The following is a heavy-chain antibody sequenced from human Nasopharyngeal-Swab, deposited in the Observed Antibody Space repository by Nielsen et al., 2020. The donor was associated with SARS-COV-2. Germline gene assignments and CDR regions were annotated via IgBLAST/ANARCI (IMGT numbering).Heavy chain of an antibody. V-gene: IGHV4-39*01. D-gene: IGHD1-26*01. J-gene: IGHJ4*02. CDR2: IYYSGST. Sequence: WIRQPPGKGLEWIGSIYYSGSTYYNPSLKSRVTISVDTSKNQFSLKLSSVTAADTAVYHCASPGVGATTFDYWGQGTLVTVSS. CDR3: ASPGVGATTFDY.